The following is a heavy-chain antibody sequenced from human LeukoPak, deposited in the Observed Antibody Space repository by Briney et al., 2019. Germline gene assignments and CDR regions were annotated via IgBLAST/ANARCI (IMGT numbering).Heavy chain of an antibody. V-gene: IGHV4-61*05. CDR3: ARALNYYDSSGYDYYAMDV. Sequence: SETLSLTCTVSGGSISSSSYYWGWIRQPPGKGLEWIGYIYYSGSTNYNPSLKSRVTISVDTSKNQFSLKLSSVTAADTAVYYCARALNYYDSSGYDYYAMDVWGQGTTVTVSS. CDR1: GGSISSSSYY. CDR2: IYYSGST. J-gene: IGHJ6*02. D-gene: IGHD3-22*01.